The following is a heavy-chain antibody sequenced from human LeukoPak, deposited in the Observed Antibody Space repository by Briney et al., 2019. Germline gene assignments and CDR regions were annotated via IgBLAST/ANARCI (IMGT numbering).Heavy chain of an antibody. V-gene: IGHV1-69*04. CDR2: IIPILGIA. D-gene: IGHD6-13*01. J-gene: IGHJ5*02. CDR1: GGTFSSYA. CDR3: ARVGIAAAANWFDP. Sequence: SVKVSCKASGGTFSSYAISWVRQAPGQGLEWMGRIIPILGIANYAQKFQGRVTITADKSTSTAYMELSSLRSEGTAVYYCARVGIAAAANWFDPWGQGTLVTVPS.